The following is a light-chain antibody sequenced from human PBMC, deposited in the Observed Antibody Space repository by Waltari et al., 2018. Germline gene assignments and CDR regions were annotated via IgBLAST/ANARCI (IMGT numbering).Light chain of an antibody. J-gene: IGLJ3*02. CDR1: SSDVGDYNF. CDR2: HVN. Sequence: QSALTQPASVSGSPGQSITISCTGTSSDVGDYNFVSWYQQHPGKAPQLIISHVNSRPSGVSNRFPGSKSGNTASLTSSERQAEDGADYYCSSYTTSNTLWVFGGGTKLTVL. V-gene: IGLV2-14*03. CDR3: SSYTTSNTLWV.